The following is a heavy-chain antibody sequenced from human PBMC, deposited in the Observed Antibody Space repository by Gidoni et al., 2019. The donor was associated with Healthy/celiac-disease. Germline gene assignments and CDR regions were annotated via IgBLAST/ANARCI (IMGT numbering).Heavy chain of an antibody. CDR2: IWYDGSNK. V-gene: IGHV3-33*01. Sequence: VQLVESGGGVVQPGRSLRLSCAASGFTFSSYGMHWVRQAPGKGLEWVAVIWYDGSNKYYADSVKGRFTISRDNSKNTLYLQMNSLRAEDTAVYYCAREGVPAAFFDYWGQGTLVTVSS. D-gene: IGHD2-2*01. CDR3: AREGVPAAFFDY. J-gene: IGHJ4*02. CDR1: GFTFSSYG.